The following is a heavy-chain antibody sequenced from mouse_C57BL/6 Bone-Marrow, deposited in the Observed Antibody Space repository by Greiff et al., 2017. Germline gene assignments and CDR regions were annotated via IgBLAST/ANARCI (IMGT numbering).Heavy chain of an antibody. CDR3: ARSTTVDYYAMDY. Sequence: QVQLQQSGAELMKPGASVKLSCKATGYTFTGYWIEWVKQRPGHGLEWIGEILPGSGSTNYNEKFKGKATFTAYTSSNTAYMQLSSLTTEDSAIYYCARSTTVDYYAMDYWGQGTSVTVSS. V-gene: IGHV1-9*01. D-gene: IGHD1-1*01. J-gene: IGHJ4*01. CDR1: GYTFTGYW. CDR2: ILPGSGST.